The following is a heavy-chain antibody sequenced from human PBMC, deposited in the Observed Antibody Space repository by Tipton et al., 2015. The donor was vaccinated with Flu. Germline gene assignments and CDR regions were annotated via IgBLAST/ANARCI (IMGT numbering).Heavy chain of an antibody. Sequence: TLSLTCTVSGGSISSSSYFWGWIRQPPGKGLEWIGSIFHSGTTYYSPSLKSRVTISVDTSKNQFSLKMSSVTAADTAVYYCARAPGRPCSANACPNWFDPCGQGTLVTVSS. J-gene: IGHJ5*02. V-gene: IGHV4-39*07. D-gene: IGHD2-15*01. CDR3: ARAPGRPCSANACPNWFDP. CDR1: GGSISSSSYF. CDR2: IFHSGTT.